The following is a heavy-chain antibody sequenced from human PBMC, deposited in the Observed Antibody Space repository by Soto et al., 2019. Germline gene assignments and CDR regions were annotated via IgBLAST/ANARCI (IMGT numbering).Heavy chain of an antibody. V-gene: IGHV1-69*01. CDR3: ARDLPGGYGNVFDY. CDR2: IVPVFGTA. CDR1: GFTFSNYA. Sequence: QVQLVQSRAEVKKPGSSVKVSCKASGFTFSNYAISWVRQAPGHGLEWMGGIVPVFGTANYPQNFQGRVTITADESTSTAYMELSRLRSDDTAVYYCARDLPGGYGNVFDYWGQGTLVTVSS. D-gene: IGHD5-12*01. J-gene: IGHJ4*02.